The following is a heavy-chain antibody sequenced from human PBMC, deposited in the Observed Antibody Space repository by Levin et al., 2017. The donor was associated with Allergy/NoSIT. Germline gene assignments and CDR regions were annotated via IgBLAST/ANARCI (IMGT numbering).Heavy chain of an antibody. CDR1: GFTFSDYY. Sequence: RSGGSLRLSCAASGFTFSDYYMSWIRQAPGKGLEWVSYISSSGSTIYYADSVKGRFTISRDNAKNSLYLQMNSLRAEDTAVYYCARDQRTRWLSDHRTSFDYWGQGTLVTVSS. V-gene: IGHV3-11*01. J-gene: IGHJ4*02. CDR2: ISSSGSTI. CDR3: ARDQRTRWLSDHRTSFDY. D-gene: IGHD3-22*01.